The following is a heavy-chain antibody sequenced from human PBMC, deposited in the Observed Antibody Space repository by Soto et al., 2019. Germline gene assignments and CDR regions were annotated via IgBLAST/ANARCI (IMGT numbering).Heavy chain of an antibody. V-gene: IGHV4-39*01. CDR3: VCIFSGRYRSGFSYYAFDV. D-gene: IGHD5-18*01. J-gene: IGHJ6*02. Sequence: QAPRKGLEWIGSIYYSGSTYYNASLKSRVTISVDTSKNQFSLKLSSVTAADTAVYYCVCIFSGRYRSGFSYYAFDVCCQSTMIT. CDR2: IYYSGST.